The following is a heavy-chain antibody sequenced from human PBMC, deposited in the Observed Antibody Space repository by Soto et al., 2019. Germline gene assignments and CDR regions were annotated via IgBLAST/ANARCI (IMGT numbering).Heavy chain of an antibody. CDR2: VYYTGDT. Sequence: QVQLQQSGPRLVKPSETLSLTCTVSSGPDRSHNWGWIRQPPGRGLEWIGYVYYTGDTAYNPSLGSRVXXSADTSTNDISLTLSSVTAADTAVYYCVRQGIDYLHGLVDVWGQGTTVRVSS. CDR1: SGPDRSHN. CDR3: VRQGIDYLHGLVDV. D-gene: IGHD4-17*01. V-gene: IGHV4-59*08. J-gene: IGHJ6*02.